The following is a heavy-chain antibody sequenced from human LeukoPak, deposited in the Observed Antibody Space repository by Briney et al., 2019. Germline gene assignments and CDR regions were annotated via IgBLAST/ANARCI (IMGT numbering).Heavy chain of an antibody. Sequence: SETLSLTCAVYGGSFSGYYWSWIRQPPGKGLEWIGEINHSGSTNYNPSLKSRVTISVGTSKNQFSLKLSSVTAADTAVYYCARGQGNYVYDYWGQGTLVTVSS. V-gene: IGHV4-34*01. CDR3: ARGQGNYVYDY. CDR1: GGSFSGYY. J-gene: IGHJ4*02. D-gene: IGHD4-11*01. CDR2: INHSGST.